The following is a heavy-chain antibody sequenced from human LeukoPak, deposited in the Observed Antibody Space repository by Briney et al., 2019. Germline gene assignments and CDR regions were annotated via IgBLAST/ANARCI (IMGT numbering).Heavy chain of an antibody. Sequence: GGSLRLSCAASGFTVSSNYMSWVRQAPGTGLEWVAYISSSGGTVKYADSVKGRFTISRDNSKNTLHLQMNSLRVEDTAVYYCARDGDTAMSIASGGMDVWGQGTTVTVSS. CDR3: ARDGDTAMSIASGGMDV. J-gene: IGHJ6*02. V-gene: IGHV3-48*01. CDR1: GFTVSSNY. D-gene: IGHD5-18*01. CDR2: ISSSGGTV.